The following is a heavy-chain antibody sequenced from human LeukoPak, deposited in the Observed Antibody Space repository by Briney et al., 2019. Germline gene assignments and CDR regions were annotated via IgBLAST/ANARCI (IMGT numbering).Heavy chain of an antibody. Sequence: SETLSLTCTVSGGSISSYYWSWIRQPPGKGLEWIGYIYYSGSTNYNPSLKSRVTISVDTSKNQFSLKLSSVTAADTAVYYCASAGYYYGSGYSYYYYYMDVWGKGTTVTVSS. CDR3: ASAGYYYGSGYSYYYYYMDV. CDR1: GGSISSYY. CDR2: IYYSGST. D-gene: IGHD3-10*01. V-gene: IGHV4-59*01. J-gene: IGHJ6*03.